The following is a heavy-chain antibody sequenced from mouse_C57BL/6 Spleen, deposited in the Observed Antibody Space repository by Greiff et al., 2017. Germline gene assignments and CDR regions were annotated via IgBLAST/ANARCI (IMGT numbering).Heavy chain of an antibody. J-gene: IGHJ3*01. CDR3: ARQQLRLRSWFAY. CDR1: GYTFTSYW. CDR2: IDPSDSYT. V-gene: IGHV1-50*01. D-gene: IGHD3-2*02. Sequence: QVHVKQPGAELVKPGASVKLSCKASGYTFTSYWMQWVKQRPGQGLEWIGEIDPSDSYTNYNQKFKGKATLTVDTSSSTAYMQLSSLTSEDSAVYYCARQQLRLRSWFAYWGQGTLVTVSA.